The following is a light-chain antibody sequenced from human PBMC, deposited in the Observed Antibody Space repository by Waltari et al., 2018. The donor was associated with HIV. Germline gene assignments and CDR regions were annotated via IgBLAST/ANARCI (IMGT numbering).Light chain of an antibody. V-gene: IGLV2-11*01. CDR2: DVS. Sequence: QSALTQPRSVSGSPGQSVPISCTGTSSDVGGYNYVSWYQQHPGKAPKLMIYDVSKRPSGVPDRFSGSKSGNTASLTISGLQAADEADYYCCSYAGSYTPLYVFGTGTKVTVL. J-gene: IGLJ1*01. CDR3: CSYAGSYTPLYV. CDR1: SSDVGGYNY.